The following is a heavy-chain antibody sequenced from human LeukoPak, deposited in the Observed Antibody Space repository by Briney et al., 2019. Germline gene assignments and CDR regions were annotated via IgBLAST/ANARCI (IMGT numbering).Heavy chain of an antibody. CDR3: ARERWEPPYYYYGLDV. J-gene: IGHJ6*02. V-gene: IGHV1-2*06. CDR1: GYTFTGYY. CDR2: INPDSGGT. Sequence: ASVKVSCKASGYTFTGYYMHWVRQAPGQGLEWMGRINPDSGGTNYAQKFQGRVTMTRDTSISTAYMELSRLRSDDTAVYYCARERWEPPYYYYGLDVWGQGTTVTVSS. D-gene: IGHD1-26*01.